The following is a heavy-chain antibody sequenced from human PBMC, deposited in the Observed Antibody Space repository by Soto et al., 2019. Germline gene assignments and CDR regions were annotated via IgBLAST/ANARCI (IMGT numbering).Heavy chain of an antibody. V-gene: IGHV4-34*01. J-gene: IGHJ4*02. CDR1: GGSFSGYY. CDR3: SPQVSSGWYFDN. CDR2: INHSGST. Sequence: SETLSLICAVYGGSFSGYYWSWIRQPPGKGLEWIGEINHSGSTNYNPSLKSRVTISVDTSKNQFSLQLRSVTAADTAVYYCSPQVSSGWYFDNWGQGTLVTVSS. D-gene: IGHD6-19*01.